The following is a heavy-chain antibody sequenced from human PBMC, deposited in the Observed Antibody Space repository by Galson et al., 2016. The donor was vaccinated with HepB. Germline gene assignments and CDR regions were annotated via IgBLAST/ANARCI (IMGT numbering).Heavy chain of an antibody. D-gene: IGHD3-22*01. CDR1: GYTFTTSG. V-gene: IGHV1-69*10. CDR3: ARETLDSSGYFTYSDY. Sequence: SVKVSCKASGYTFTTSGISWVRQAPGQGLEWMGGIIPMVGIANYAQKFQGRVTITADKSTSTAYMEVSSLRSEDTAVYYCARETLDSSGYFTYSDYWGQGTLVTVSS. J-gene: IGHJ4*02. CDR2: IIPMVGIA.